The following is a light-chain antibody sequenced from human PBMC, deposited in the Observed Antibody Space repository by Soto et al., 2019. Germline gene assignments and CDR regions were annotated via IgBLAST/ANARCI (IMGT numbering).Light chain of an antibody. Sequence: EIVLTQTPGTLSLSPGERATLTCQTGHNITSKSLAWYQQKPGQAPRLLIYATSSRAADVPDRFTGAGSGTDFTLTVNRLEPEAFAVYYCQQYDTSYFTFGPGTRVD. V-gene: IGKV3-20*01. J-gene: IGKJ3*01. CDR1: HNITSKS. CDR3: QQYDTSYFT. CDR2: ATS.